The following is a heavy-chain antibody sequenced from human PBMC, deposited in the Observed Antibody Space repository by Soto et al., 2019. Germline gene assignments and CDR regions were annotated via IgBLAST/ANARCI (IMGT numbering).Heavy chain of an antibody. V-gene: IGHV1-46*01. CDR3: ARELRRITIFGVVIIRDYYYGMDV. D-gene: IGHD3-3*01. J-gene: IGHJ6*02. CDR2: INPSGGST. Sequence: GASVKVSCKASGYTFTSYYMHWVRQAPGQGLEWMGIINPSGGSTSYAQKYQGRVTMTRDTSTSTVYMELSSLRSEDTAVYYCARELRRITIFGVVIIRDYYYGMDVWGQGTTVNVSS. CDR1: GYTFTSYY.